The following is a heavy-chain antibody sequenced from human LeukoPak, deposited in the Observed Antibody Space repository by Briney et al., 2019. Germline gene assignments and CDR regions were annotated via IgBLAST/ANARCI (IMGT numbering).Heavy chain of an antibody. Sequence: GGSLRLSCAASGFTFSSYGMHWVRQAPGKGLEWVAVISYDGSNKYYADSVKGRLTISRDNSKNTLYLQMNSLRAEDTAVYYCAKQLWSDYYGMDVWGQGTTVTVSS. CDR2: ISYDGSNK. D-gene: IGHD5-18*01. V-gene: IGHV3-30*18. CDR1: GFTFSSYG. CDR3: AKQLWSDYYGMDV. J-gene: IGHJ6*02.